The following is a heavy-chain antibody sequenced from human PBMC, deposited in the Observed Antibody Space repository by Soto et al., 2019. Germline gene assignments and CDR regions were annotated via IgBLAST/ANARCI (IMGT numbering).Heavy chain of an antibody. Sequence: SVKVSCKASGGTFSSYAISWVRQAPGQGLEWMGGIIPIFGTANYAQKFQGRVTITADESTSTAYMELSSLRSEDTAVYYCARRGGIDFWSGYYTYFDYWGQGTLVTVSS. J-gene: IGHJ4*02. CDR2: IIPIFGTA. CDR1: GGTFSSYA. CDR3: ARRGGIDFWSGYYTYFDY. V-gene: IGHV1-69*13. D-gene: IGHD3-3*01.